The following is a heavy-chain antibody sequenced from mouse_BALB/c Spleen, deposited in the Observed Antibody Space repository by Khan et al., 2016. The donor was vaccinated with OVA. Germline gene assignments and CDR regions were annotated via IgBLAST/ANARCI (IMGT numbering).Heavy chain of an antibody. Sequence: EVQLQESGPGLVKPSPSLSLTCTVTGYSITSYYAWNWIRQFPGNKLEWIGYVSYSGSTNYNPSLKSRITITRDTSKNQFFLQLNSVTTEDTAKYYCARGNYYGYAMDYWGQGTSVTVSS. CDR3: ARGNYYGYAMDY. J-gene: IGHJ4*01. V-gene: IGHV3-2*02. CDR2: VSYSGST. D-gene: IGHD1-1*01. CDR1: GYSITSYYA.